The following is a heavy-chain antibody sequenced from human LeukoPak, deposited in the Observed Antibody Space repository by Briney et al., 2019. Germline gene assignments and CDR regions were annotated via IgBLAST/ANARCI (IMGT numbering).Heavy chain of an antibody. CDR2: IYTSGST. V-gene: IGHV4-4*09. CDR1: GGSISSYY. D-gene: IGHD6-13*01. CDR3: ARHASSSWYWFDP. J-gene: IGHJ5*02. Sequence: PSETLSLTCTVSGGSISSYYWSWIRQPPGKGLEGIGYIYTSGSTNYNPSLKSRVTISVDTSKNQFSLKLSSVTAADTAVYYCARHASSSWYWFDPWGQGTLVTVSS.